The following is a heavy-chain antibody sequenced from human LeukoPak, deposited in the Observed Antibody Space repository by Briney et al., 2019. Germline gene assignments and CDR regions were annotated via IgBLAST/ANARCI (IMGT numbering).Heavy chain of an antibody. J-gene: IGHJ5*02. V-gene: IGHV4-59*01. CDR1: GGSISSYY. CDR2: IYYSGGT. D-gene: IGHD2-2*02. Sequence: SETLSLTCTVSGGSISSYYWSWIRQPPGKGLEWIGYIYYSGGTNYNPSLKSRVTISVDTSKNQFSLKLSSVTAADTAVYYCARAAVVPAAIYWFDPWGQGTLVTVSS. CDR3: ARAAVVPAAIYWFDP.